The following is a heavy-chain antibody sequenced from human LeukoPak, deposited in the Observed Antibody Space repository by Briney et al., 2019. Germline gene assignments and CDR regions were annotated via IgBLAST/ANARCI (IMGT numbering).Heavy chain of an antibody. V-gene: IGHV4-4*07. J-gene: IGHJ6*03. Sequence: SETLSLTCTVSGGSISSYYWSWIRQPAGKGLEWIGRIYSSGSANYNPSLKSRVTMSVDTSKNQFSLKLSSVTAADTAVYYCARGEDYYGSGSYPYYYYYMDVWGKGTTVTISS. D-gene: IGHD3-10*01. CDR1: GGSISSYY. CDR3: ARGEDYYGSGSYPYYYYYMDV. CDR2: IYSSGSA.